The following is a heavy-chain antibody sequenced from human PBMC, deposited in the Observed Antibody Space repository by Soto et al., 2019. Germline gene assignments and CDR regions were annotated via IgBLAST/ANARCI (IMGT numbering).Heavy chain of an antibody. Sequence: SVKVSCKASGGTFSNHAISWVRQAPGQGFEWVGGIIPMFPTADYAQRFQGRVTITADDSTTTVYMELSGLRSEDTAMYYCARDDATYCGGDCYRYFYYGMDVWSQGTTVTVSS. D-gene: IGHD2-21*02. CDR2: IIPMFPTA. CDR1: GGTFSNHA. V-gene: IGHV1-69*13. CDR3: ARDDATYCGGDCYRYFYYGMDV. J-gene: IGHJ6*02.